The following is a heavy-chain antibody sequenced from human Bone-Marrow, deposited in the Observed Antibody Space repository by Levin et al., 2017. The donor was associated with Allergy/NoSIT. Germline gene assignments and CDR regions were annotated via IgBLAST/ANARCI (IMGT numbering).Heavy chain of an antibody. CDR1: GFTVGNNY. Sequence: GVSLKISCAASGFTVGNNYVAWVRQAPGKGLDWISVIYSGGGTYYADSVKGRFTISRDKSKNTVYLQMNSLRVEYTAVYYCSSAPGFSDYWGQGTLVTVSS. CDR2: IYSGGGT. V-gene: IGHV3-66*01. J-gene: IGHJ4*02. CDR3: SSAPGFSDY.